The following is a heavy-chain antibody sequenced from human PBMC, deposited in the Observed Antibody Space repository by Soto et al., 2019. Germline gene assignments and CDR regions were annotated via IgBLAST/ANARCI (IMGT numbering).Heavy chain of an antibody. Sequence: GGSLRLSCAASGFTFNSFAMNWVRRAPGKGLEWVSAISGSGGSTYYADSVKGRFIISRDNSKNTLYLQMNSLRAEDTAVYYCAKDRWGYSYGSPGYWGQGTLVTVSS. CDR2: ISGSGGST. V-gene: IGHV3-23*01. CDR3: AKDRWGYSYGSPGY. CDR1: GFTFNSFA. J-gene: IGHJ4*02. D-gene: IGHD5-18*01.